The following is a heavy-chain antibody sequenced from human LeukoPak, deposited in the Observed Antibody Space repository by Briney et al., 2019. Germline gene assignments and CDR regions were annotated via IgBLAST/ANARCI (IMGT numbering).Heavy chain of an antibody. Sequence: GSLRLSCAASGFTPSSYWMQWVCQVPGKGPLWVARIKSDGSSTSYADSVKGRFTISRDNAKNTLYLQMNGLRVEDTAIYYCAREFTVGPTQTDAFDVWGQGTMVTVSS. D-gene: IGHD1-26*01. CDR3: AREFTVGPTQTDAFDV. J-gene: IGHJ3*01. CDR2: IKSDGSST. CDR1: GFTPSSYW. V-gene: IGHV3-74*01.